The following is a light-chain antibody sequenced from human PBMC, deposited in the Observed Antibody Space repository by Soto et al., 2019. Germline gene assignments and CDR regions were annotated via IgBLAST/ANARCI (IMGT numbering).Light chain of an antibody. V-gene: IGKV1-6*01. CDR1: QGIRSA. CDR3: LLDYAYFWA. CDR2: AAS. J-gene: IGKJ1*01. Sequence: AIQLTQSPSSLSASVGDRVTITCRASQGIRSALGWYQQKPGKVPKLLIYAASTLQSGVPSRFSGSGSGRDFTLTTSSLQPEDFATYYCLLDYAYFWAFGQGTKVDIK.